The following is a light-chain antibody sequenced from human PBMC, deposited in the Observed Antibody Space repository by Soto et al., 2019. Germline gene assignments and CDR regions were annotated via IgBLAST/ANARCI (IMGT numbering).Light chain of an antibody. CDR3: QHYVSSPPIT. Sequence: EIVLTQSPGTLSLSPGERATLSCRASQSVSSSYLAWYQQKPGQAPRHLIYGVSSRATGIPDRFSGSGSGTDFTLTISRLEPEDFAVYYCQHYVSSPPITFGQGTRLEIK. V-gene: IGKV3-20*01. J-gene: IGKJ5*01. CDR2: GVS. CDR1: QSVSSSY.